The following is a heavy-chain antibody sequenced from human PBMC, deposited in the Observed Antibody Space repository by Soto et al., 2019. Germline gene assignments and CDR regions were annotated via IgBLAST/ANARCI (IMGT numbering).Heavy chain of an antibody. V-gene: IGHV1-46*03. CDR1: GYTFTSYY. Sequence: GASVKVSCKASGYTFTSYYMHWVRQAPGQGLEWIGIINPSGGSTSYAQKFQGRVTMTRDTSTSTVYMELSSLRSEDTAVYYCARSITMVRGVIPLGYWGQGTLVTVSS. CDR3: ARSITMVRGVIPLGY. J-gene: IGHJ4*02. CDR2: INPSGGST. D-gene: IGHD3-10*01.